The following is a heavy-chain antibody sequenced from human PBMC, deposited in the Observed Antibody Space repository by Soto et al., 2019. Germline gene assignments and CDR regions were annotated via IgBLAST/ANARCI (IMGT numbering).Heavy chain of an antibody. J-gene: IGHJ3*01. Sequence: QITLKESGPTLVKPTQTLTLTCTFSGFSLSTSGVGVGWIRRPPGKALEWLALIYWDDDKRYSPSLKSKLTPPTGTPPDPAGLTLTNVGPVDTATDYGAHRLWLVHGAACDLWGQGTMVTFPS. CDR2: IYWDDDK. D-gene: IGHD6-19*01. V-gene: IGHV2-5*02. CDR3: AHRLWLVHGAACDL. CDR1: GFSLSTSGVG.